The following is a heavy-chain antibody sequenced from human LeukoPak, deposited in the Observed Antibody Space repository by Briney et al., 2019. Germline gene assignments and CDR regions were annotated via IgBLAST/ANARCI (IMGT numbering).Heavy chain of an antibody. CDR1: GGTFSSYA. V-gene: IGHV1-69*04. J-gene: IGHJ4*02. CDR3: AAEDYYDSSGAPVGY. Sequence: ASVKVSCKASGGTFSSYAISWVRQAPGQGLEWMGRIIPILGIANYAQKFQGRVTITADKSTSTAYMELSSLRSEDTAVYYCAAEDYYDSSGAPVGYWGQGTLVTVSS. D-gene: IGHD3-22*01. CDR2: IIPILGIA.